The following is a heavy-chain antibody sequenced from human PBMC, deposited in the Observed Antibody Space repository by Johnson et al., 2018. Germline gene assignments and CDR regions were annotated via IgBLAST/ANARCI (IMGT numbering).Heavy chain of an antibody. V-gene: IGHV3-53*01. J-gene: IGHJ3*02. Sequence: VQLQESGGGLVQPGGSLRLSCAASGFTVSSNYMSWVRQAPGTGLEWVSVIYSGGSTYYADSVKGRFTISRDKSKNTLYLQMNSLRAEDTAVYYCARDALAPIVGATYAFDIWGQGTMVTVSS. CDR1: GFTVSSNY. D-gene: IGHD1-26*01. CDR2: IYSGGST. CDR3: ARDALAPIVGATYAFDI.